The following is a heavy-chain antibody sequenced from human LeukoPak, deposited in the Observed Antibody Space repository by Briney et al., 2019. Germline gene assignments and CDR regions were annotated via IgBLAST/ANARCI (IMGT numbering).Heavy chain of an antibody. CDR2: IKHGGFT. Sequence: SETLSLTCAVHGGSFSGFYWTWMRQPPGKGLEWIGEIKHGGFTIYHPSLKSRVTMSEDTSNNQFSLKLTSVTAADTAVYYCARGLGEGYPDYWGPGTPVTVSS. D-gene: IGHD5-24*01. V-gene: IGHV4-34*01. J-gene: IGHJ4*02. CDR1: GGSFSGFY. CDR3: ARGLGEGYPDY.